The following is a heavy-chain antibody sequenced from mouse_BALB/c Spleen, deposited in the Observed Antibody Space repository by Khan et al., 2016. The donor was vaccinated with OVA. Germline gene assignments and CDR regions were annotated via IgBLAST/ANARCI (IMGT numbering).Heavy chain of an antibody. Sequence: EVQLQESGPGLVKPSQSLSLTCTVTGYSITSDYAWNWIRQFPGNTLEWMGYISYSGSTYYNPSLNSLISITRDTSKNQFILQLNSVTTEDTATYYCARDGSRYNYAMDYWGQGTSVTGSS. CDR2: ISYSGST. CDR3: ARDGSRYNYAMDY. V-gene: IGHV3-2*02. CDR1: GYSITSDYA. D-gene: IGHD2-3*01. J-gene: IGHJ4*01.